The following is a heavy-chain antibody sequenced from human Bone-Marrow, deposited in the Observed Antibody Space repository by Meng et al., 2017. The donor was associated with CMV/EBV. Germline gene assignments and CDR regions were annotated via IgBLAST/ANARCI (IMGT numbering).Heavy chain of an antibody. CDR1: GFTFSSYA. V-gene: IGHV3-23*01. CDR3: AKVLRTRFLEGVIYY. Sequence: GGSLRLSCAASGFTFSSYAMSWVRQATGKGLEWVAAISGSGGSTYYADSVKGRFTISRDNSKNTLYMQMNSLRAEDTAVYYCAKVLRTRFLEGVIYYWGQGTLVTVSS. CDR2: ISGSGGST. D-gene: IGHD3-3*01. J-gene: IGHJ4*02.